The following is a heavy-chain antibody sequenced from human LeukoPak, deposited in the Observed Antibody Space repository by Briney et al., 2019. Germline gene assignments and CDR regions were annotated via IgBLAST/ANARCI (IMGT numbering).Heavy chain of an antibody. D-gene: IGHD3-10*01. CDR2: IYYSGST. J-gene: IGHJ3*02. CDR1: GGSISSGDYY. CDR3: ARSDYYGSGSHPDPRDAFDI. Sequence: SETLSLTCTVSGGSISSGDYYWSWIRQPPGEGLEWIGYIYYSGSTYYNPSLKSRVTISVDTSKNQFSLKLSSVTAADTAVYYCARSDYYGSGSHPDPRDAFDIWGQGTMVTVSS. V-gene: IGHV4-30-4*01.